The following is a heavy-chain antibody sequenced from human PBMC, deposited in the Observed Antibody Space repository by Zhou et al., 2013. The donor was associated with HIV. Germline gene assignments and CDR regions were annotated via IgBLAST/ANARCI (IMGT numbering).Heavy chain of an antibody. CDR1: GGTFSSYA. J-gene: IGHJ3*02. Sequence: QVQLVQSGAEVKKPGSSVKVSCKASGGTFSSYAISWVRQAPGQGLEWMGGIIPIFGTANYAQKFQGRVTITTDESTSTAYMELSSLRSEDTAVYYCARDRDAYCGGDCYPGGVAFDIWGQGDNGHRLF. CDR2: IIPIFGTA. D-gene: IGHD2-21*02. V-gene: IGHV1-69*05. CDR3: ARDRDAYCGGDCYPGGVAFDI.